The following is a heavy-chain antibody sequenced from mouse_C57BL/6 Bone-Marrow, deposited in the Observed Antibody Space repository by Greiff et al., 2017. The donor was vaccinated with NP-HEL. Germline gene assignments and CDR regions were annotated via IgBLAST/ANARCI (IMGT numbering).Heavy chain of an antibody. Sequence: VQLQQPGAELVKPGASVKMSCKASGYTFTSYWITWVKQRPGQGLEWIGDIYPGSGSTNYNEKFKSKATLTVDTSSSTAYMQLSSLTSEDSAVYYCATLPLIYYYVRGALFDYWGQGTTLTVSS. D-gene: IGHD1-1*01. J-gene: IGHJ2*01. CDR2: IYPGSGST. CDR3: ATLPLIYYYVRGALFDY. CDR1: GYTFTSYW. V-gene: IGHV1-55*01.